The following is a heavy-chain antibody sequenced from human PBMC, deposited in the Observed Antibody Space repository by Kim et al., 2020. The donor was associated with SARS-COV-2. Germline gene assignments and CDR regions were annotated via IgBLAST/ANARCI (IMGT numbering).Heavy chain of an antibody. V-gene: IGHV1-69*04. Sequence: SVKVSCKASGGTFSSYAISWVRQAPGQGLEWMGRIIPILGIANYAQKFQGRVTITADKSTSTAYMELSSLRSEDTAVYYCARGGVITFGGVIVHSTFDYWGQGTLVTVSS. J-gene: IGHJ4*02. CDR3: ARGGVITFGGVIVHSTFDY. CDR2: IIPILGIA. CDR1: GGTFSSYA. D-gene: IGHD3-16*02.